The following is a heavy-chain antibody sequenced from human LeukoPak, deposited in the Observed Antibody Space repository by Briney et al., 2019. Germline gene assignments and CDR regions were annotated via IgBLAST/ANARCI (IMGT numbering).Heavy chain of an antibody. Sequence: ASVKVSCKASGYTFTGYYMHWVRQAPGQGLEWMGWINPNSGGTNYAQKFKGRVTMTRDTSISTAYMELSRLRSDDTAVYYCASGVSSADIVVVPAAIRPWGQGTLVTVSS. CDR3: ASGVSSADIVVVPAAIRP. J-gene: IGHJ5*02. D-gene: IGHD2-2*02. CDR2: INPNSGGT. CDR1: GYTFTGYY. V-gene: IGHV1-2*02.